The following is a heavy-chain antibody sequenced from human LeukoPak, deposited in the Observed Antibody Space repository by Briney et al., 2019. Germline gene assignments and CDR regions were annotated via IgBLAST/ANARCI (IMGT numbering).Heavy chain of an antibody. CDR1: GFTFSSYG. CDR2: IRYDGSNK. J-gene: IGHJ3*02. V-gene: IGHV3-30*02. CDR3: AKDLAATWAFDI. D-gene: IGHD6-13*01. Sequence: GGSLRLSCAASGFTFSSYGMHWVRQAPGKGLEWVAFIRYDGSNKYYADSVRGRFTISRDNSKNTLYLQMNSLRAKDTAVYYCAKDLAATWAFDIWGQGTRVTVSS.